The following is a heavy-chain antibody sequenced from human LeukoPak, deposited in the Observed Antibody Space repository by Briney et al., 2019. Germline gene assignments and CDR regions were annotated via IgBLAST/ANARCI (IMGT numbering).Heavy chain of an antibody. Sequence: GGSLRLSCAASGFAFSTYWMHWVRQAPGKGLVWVSRIDSDGTRTTYADSVKGRFTISRDNAKNTLYLQMNSLRAEDTAVYYCARLGDYSNAHWFDPWGQGTLVTVSS. CDR2: IDSDGTRT. CDR3: ARLGDYSNAHWFDP. CDR1: GFAFSTYW. D-gene: IGHD4-11*01. V-gene: IGHV3-74*01. J-gene: IGHJ5*02.